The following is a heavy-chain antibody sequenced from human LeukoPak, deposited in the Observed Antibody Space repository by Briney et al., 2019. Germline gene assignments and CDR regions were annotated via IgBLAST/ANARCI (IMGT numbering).Heavy chain of an antibody. Sequence: SETLSLTCTVSGGFIGSFYWSWIRQPAGKGLEWIGRMYTSGSANYNPSLKSRVTISVDTSKNQFSLKLSSVTAADTAVYYCARVSGYDWESFYDYWGQGTLVTVSS. V-gene: IGHV4-4*07. CDR2: MYTSGSA. D-gene: IGHD5-12*01. CDR3: ARVSGYDWESFYDY. CDR1: GGFIGSFY. J-gene: IGHJ4*02.